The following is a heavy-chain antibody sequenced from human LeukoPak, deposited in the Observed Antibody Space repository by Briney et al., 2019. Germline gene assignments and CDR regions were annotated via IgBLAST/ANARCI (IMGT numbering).Heavy chain of an antibody. J-gene: IGHJ3*02. D-gene: IGHD5-12*01. CDR3: ARTDSGFDSDAFDI. Sequence: GGSLRLSCAASGFTFSSYAMHWVRQAPGKGLEWVAVISYDGSNKYYADSVKGRFTISRDNSKNTLYLQMNSLRAEDTAVYYCARTDSGFDSDAFDIWGQGTMVTVSS. CDR2: ISYDGSNK. CDR1: GFTFSSYA. V-gene: IGHV3-30*04.